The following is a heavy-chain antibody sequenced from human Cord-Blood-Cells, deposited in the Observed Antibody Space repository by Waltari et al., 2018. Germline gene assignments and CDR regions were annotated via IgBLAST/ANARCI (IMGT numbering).Heavy chain of an antibody. V-gene: IGHV4-4*07. CDR1: GGSISTYY. J-gene: IGHJ4*02. Sequence: QVQLQESGPGPVKPPETRSLPSAGPGGSISTYYWSWIRQPAGKGLEWIGRIYTSGSTNYNPSLKSRVTMSVDTSKNQFSLKLSSVTAADTAVYYCARDCSGGSCFDYWGQGTLVTVSS. CDR3: ARDCSGGSCFDY. D-gene: IGHD2-15*01. CDR2: IYTSGST.